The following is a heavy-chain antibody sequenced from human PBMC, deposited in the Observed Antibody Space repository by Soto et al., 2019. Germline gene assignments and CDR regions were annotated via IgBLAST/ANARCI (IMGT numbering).Heavy chain of an antibody. Sequence: PGGSLRLSCVVSGFTFSSYSMYWVRQAPGKGLEWVTIISYDGNNKYYADFVKGRFTVSRDNSKNTLYLQMTSLRAEDTAIYYCAREFTVGSTKAVLAYWGQGTPVTVS. V-gene: IGHV3-30-3*01. J-gene: IGHJ4*02. D-gene: IGHD1-26*01. CDR3: AREFTVGSTKAVLAY. CDR2: ISYDGNNK. CDR1: GFTFSSYS.